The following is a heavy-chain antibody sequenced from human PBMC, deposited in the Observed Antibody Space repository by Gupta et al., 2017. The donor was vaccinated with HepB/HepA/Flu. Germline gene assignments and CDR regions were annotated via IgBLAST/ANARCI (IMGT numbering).Heavy chain of an antibody. V-gene: IGHV4-34*01. CDR2: INHSGST. Sequence: QVQLQQWGAGLLKPSETLSLTCAVYGGSFSGYYWSWIRQPPGKGLEWIGEINHSGSTNYNPSLKSRVTISVDTSKNQFSLKLSSVTAADTAVYYCAESITGTTPYYYGMDVWGQGTTVTVSS. J-gene: IGHJ6*02. CDR1: GGSFSGYY. D-gene: IGHD1-7*01. CDR3: AESITGTTPYYYGMDV.